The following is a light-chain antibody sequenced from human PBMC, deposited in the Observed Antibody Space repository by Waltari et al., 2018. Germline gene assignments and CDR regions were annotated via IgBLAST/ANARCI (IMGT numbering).Light chain of an antibody. Sequence: DIQMTQSPSSLSASLGDRVTITCQASQDIGNFLNWYRQRPGKSPNLLIYAASTLETGVPSRCSGSGSGTHFTLTISTVQPEDIATYYCQQYDRFPHIFGQGTKLDIK. J-gene: IGKJ2*01. CDR3: QQYDRFPHI. CDR1: QDIGNF. V-gene: IGKV1-33*01. CDR2: AAS.